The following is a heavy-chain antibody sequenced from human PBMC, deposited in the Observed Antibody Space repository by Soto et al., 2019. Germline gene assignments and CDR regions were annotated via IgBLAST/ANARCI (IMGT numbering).Heavy chain of an antibody. Sequence: SETLSLTCAVSGGSISSGGYSWSWIRQPPGKGLEWIGYIYHSGSTYYNPSLQSRVTMSLDTSKNQFSLKLSAVTAADTAVYYCASEYYNNSGRSRWFDPWDPGTLVTVSS. D-gene: IGHD3-10*01. J-gene: IGHJ5*02. CDR1: GGSISSGGYS. V-gene: IGHV4-30-2*05. CDR2: IYHSGST. CDR3: ASEYYNNSGRSRWFDP.